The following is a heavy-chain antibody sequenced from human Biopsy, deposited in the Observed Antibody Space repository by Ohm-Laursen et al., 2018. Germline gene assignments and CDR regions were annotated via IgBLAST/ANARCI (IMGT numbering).Heavy chain of an antibody. J-gene: IGHJ6*02. CDR1: GFTHSSHS. D-gene: IGHD3-16*01. Sequence: SLRLGCPPCGFTHSSHSMNWVGQTPGKTLAWVSTISSSSDNIYYVDSVKGRFTISRDNAKNSLYLQMNSLRAEDTAVYYCARSRGSWGIATIYYCGMDVWGQGTAVTVSS. CDR2: ISSSSDNI. V-gene: IGHV3-21*01. CDR3: ARSRGSWGIATIYYCGMDV.